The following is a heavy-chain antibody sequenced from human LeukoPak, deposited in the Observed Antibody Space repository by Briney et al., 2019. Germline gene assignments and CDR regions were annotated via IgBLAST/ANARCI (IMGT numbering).Heavy chain of an antibody. CDR2: INWNGGST. D-gene: IGHD5-18*01. CDR3: ARGSMGIQLWLMVDY. V-gene: IGHV3-20*04. Sequence: GGSLRLSCAASGFTFDDYGISWVRQAPGKGLEWVSGINWNGGSTGYADSVKGRFTISRDNAKNSLYLQMNSLRAEDTALYYCARGSMGIQLWLMVDYWGQGTLVTVSS. J-gene: IGHJ4*02. CDR1: GFTFDDYG.